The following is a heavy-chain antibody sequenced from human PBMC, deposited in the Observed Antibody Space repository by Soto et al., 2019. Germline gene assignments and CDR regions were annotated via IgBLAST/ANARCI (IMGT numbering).Heavy chain of an antibody. CDR3: ARGYSSSWYSPIDY. CDR1: GYTFTSYD. V-gene: IGHV1-8*01. J-gene: IGHJ4*02. Sequence: ASVKVSCKASGYTFTSYDINWVRQATGQGLEYLGWMSPNSGNTDYVQKLQGRVTMTSDTSITTAYMELSSLRSDDTAVYYCARGYSSSWYSPIDYWGQGTLVTVSS. D-gene: IGHD6-13*01. CDR2: MSPNSGNT.